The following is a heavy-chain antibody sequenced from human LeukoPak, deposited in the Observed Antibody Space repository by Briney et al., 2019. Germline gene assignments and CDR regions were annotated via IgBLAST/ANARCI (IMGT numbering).Heavy chain of an antibody. CDR1: GYSFTTYW. V-gene: IGHV5-51*01. D-gene: IGHD3-10*01. Sequence: GESLKISCKGSGYSFTTYWIGWVRQMPGKGLEWMGIIYPADSTAHYSPSFQGQVTISADKSISTAYLQWSSLKASDTAMYYCARRDSSEEVADYWGQGTLVTVSS. J-gene: IGHJ4*02. CDR3: ARRDSSEEVADY. CDR2: IYPADSTA.